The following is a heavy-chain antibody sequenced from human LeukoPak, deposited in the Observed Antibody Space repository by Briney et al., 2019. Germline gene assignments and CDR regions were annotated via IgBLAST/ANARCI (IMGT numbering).Heavy chain of an antibody. CDR1: GYSISSGYY. Sequence: SETLSLTCTVSGYSISSGYYWGWIRQPPGKGLEWIGSIYHSGSTYYNPSLKSRVTISVDTSKNQFSLKLSSVTAADTAVYYCARGARGETGYPIPYNWFDPWGQGTLVTVSS. D-gene: IGHD3-9*01. CDR3: ARGARGETGYPIPYNWFDP. V-gene: IGHV4-38-2*02. J-gene: IGHJ5*02. CDR2: IYHSGST.